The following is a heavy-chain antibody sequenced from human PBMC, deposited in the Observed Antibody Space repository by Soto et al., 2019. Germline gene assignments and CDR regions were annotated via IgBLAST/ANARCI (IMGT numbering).Heavy chain of an antibody. CDR1: GFTFSSYA. D-gene: IGHD1-26*01. CDR3: AKDGAGATMPTYYFDY. CDR2: ISGSGGST. V-gene: IGHV3-23*01. J-gene: IGHJ4*02. Sequence: EVQLLESGGGLVQPGGSLRLSCAASGFTFSSYAMSWVRQAPGKGLEWVSAISGSGGSTYYADSVKGRFTISRDNSKNTLYLQMNSLRAEDTAVYYCAKDGAGATMPTYYFDYWGQGTLVTVSS.